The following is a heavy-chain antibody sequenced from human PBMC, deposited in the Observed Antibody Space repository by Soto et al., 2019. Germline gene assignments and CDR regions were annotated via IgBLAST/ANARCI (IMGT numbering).Heavy chain of an antibody. V-gene: IGHV3-23*01. Sequence: GGSLRLSCAASGFTFSSYAMSWVRQAPGKGLEWVSAISGSGGSTYYADSVKGRFTISRDNSKNTLYLQMNSLRAEDTAVYYCAKHLWFGESVFQNWFDPWGQGTLVTVSS. D-gene: IGHD3-10*01. CDR2: ISGSGGST. J-gene: IGHJ5*02. CDR1: GFTFSSYA. CDR3: AKHLWFGESVFQNWFDP.